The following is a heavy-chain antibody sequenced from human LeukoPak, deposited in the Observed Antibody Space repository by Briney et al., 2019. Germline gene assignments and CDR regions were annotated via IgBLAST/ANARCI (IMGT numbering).Heavy chain of an antibody. J-gene: IGHJ4*02. CDR2: IIPILGIA. Sequence: SVKVSCKASGGTFSSYTISWVRQAPGQGLEWMGRIIPILGIANYAQKFQGRVTITADKSTSTAYMELSSLRSEDTAVYYCTRLNCSGGSCYGGGFDYWGQGTLVTVSS. D-gene: IGHD2-15*01. CDR3: TRLNCSGGSCYGGGFDY. V-gene: IGHV1-69*02. CDR1: GGTFSSYT.